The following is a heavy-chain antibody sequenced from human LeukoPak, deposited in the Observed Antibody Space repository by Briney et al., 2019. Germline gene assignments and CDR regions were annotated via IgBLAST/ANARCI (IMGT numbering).Heavy chain of an antibody. J-gene: IGHJ4*02. V-gene: IGHV4-34*01. D-gene: IGHD2-21*02. CDR2: INHSGST. CDR1: GGSFSGYY. Sequence: NPSETLSLTCAVYGGSFSGYYWSWIRQPPGKGLEWIGEINHSGSTNYNPSLKSRVTISVDTSKNQFSLKLSSVTAADTAVYYCARGRRHIVVVTAIRVGWAFDYWGQGTLVTVSS. CDR3: ARGRRHIVVVTAIRVGWAFDY.